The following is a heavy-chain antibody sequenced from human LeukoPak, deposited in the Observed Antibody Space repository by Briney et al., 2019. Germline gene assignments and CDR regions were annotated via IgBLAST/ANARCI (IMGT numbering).Heavy chain of an antibody. V-gene: IGHV3-48*01. J-gene: IGHJ4*02. CDR1: GFTFSSYS. Sequence: GVSLRLSCAASGFTFSSYSMNWVRQAPGKGLEWVSYISSSSSTIYYADSVKGRFTISRDNAKNSLYLQMNSLGAGDTAVYYCATVLGGGYSDYWGQGTLVTVSS. CDR2: ISSSSSTI. CDR3: ATVLGGGYSDY. D-gene: IGHD2-15*01.